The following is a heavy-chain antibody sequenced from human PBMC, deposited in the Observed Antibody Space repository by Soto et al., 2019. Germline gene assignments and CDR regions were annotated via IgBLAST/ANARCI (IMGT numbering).Heavy chain of an antibody. V-gene: IGHV5-10-1*01. CDR2: IVPTDSYI. CDR3: AKHDGSGYSYGMDV. CDR1: VYSFTSYW. J-gene: IGHJ6*02. Sequence: GEALKISCKGSVYSFTSYWISWVRQMPGEGLGWMGSIVPTDSYINCSPSFQGNVTISGDKSISAAYLQWESLKASDTAMFYCAKHDGSGYSYGMDVWGQGTTVTVSS. D-gene: IGHD3-3*01.